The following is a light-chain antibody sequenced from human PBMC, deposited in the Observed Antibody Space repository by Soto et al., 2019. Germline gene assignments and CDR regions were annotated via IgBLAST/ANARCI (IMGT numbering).Light chain of an antibody. CDR2: EVI. CDR3: NSYTTSETGTSV. Sequence: QSALTQPASVSGSPGQSITISCTGSSTDVGAYNYVSWYQQHPGKAPKLLIYEVINRPSGVSTRFSGAKSGNTASLTIAGLQAEDEADYYCNSYTTSETGTSVFGGGTKLTVL. V-gene: IGLV2-14*01. CDR1: STDVGAYNY. J-gene: IGLJ3*02.